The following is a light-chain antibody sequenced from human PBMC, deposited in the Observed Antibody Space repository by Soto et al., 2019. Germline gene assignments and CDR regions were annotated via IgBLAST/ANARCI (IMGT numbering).Light chain of an antibody. CDR1: SSDVGSYNL. CDR3: CSYAGSSTVV. J-gene: IGLJ2*01. Sequence: QSALTQPASVSGSPGQSTTISCTGTSSDVGSYNLVSWYQQHPAKAPKLMIYKGSKRPSGVSNRFSGSKSGNTASLTISGLQAEDEADYYCCSYAGSSTVVFGGGTKLTVL. CDR2: KGS. V-gene: IGLV2-23*01.